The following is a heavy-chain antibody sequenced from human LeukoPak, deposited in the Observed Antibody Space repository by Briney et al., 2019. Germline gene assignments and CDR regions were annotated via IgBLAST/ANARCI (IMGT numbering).Heavy chain of an antibody. CDR3: AGDDPIAVAGTFDY. CDR2: ISSSSSTI. V-gene: IGHV3-48*01. D-gene: IGHD6-19*01. CDR1: GFTFSSCS. J-gene: IGHJ4*02. Sequence: GGSLRLSCAASGFTFSSCSMNWVRQAPGKGLEWVSYISSSSSTIYYADSVKGRFTISRDNAKNSLYLQMNSLRAEDTAVYYCAGDDPIAVAGTFDYWGQGTLVTVSS.